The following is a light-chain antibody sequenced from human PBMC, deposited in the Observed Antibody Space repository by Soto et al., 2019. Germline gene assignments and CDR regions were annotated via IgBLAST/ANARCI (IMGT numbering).Light chain of an antibody. J-gene: IGKJ4*01. CDR2: KAS. V-gene: IGKV1-5*03. CDR1: QSISMY. Sequence: DIQMTQSPSTLSASVGDRVTITCRASQSISMYLAWYQQKPGKAPKLLIYKASNLESGVPSSFSGSGSGTEFTLTIRSLQPDDFATYYCQQYDSYPLTFGGGTKVEIK. CDR3: QQYDSYPLT.